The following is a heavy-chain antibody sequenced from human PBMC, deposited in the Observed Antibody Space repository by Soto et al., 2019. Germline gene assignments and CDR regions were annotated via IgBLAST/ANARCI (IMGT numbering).Heavy chain of an antibody. CDR3: ARANGDYVLFYYYYMDV. Sequence: GGSLRLSCAASGFTFDDYGMSWVRQAPGKGLEWVSGINWNGGSTGYADSVKGRFTISRDNAKNSLYLQMNSLRAEDTALYHCARANGDYVLFYYYYMDVWGKGTTVTVSS. CDR2: INWNGGST. J-gene: IGHJ6*03. CDR1: GFTFDDYG. D-gene: IGHD4-17*01. V-gene: IGHV3-20*01.